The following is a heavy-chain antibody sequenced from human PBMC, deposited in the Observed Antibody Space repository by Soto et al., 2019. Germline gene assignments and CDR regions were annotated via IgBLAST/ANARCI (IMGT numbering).Heavy chain of an antibody. CDR2: IYYSGST. Sequence: PSETLSLTCTVSGGSISSYYWSWIRQPPGKGLEWIGYIYYSGSTNYNPSLKSRVTISVDTSKNQFSLKLSSVTAADTAVYYCARSNRRDAFDIWGQGTMVTVSS. J-gene: IGHJ3*02. CDR3: ARSNRRDAFDI. V-gene: IGHV4-59*01. CDR1: GGSISSYY.